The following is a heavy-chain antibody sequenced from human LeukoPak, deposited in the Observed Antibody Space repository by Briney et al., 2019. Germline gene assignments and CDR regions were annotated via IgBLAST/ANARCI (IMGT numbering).Heavy chain of an antibody. CDR3: AREVGLAVAGTLGY. V-gene: IGHV3-23*01. Sequence: GVSLRLSCAASGFTFNSYGMNWVRQAPGKGLEWVSSISGSGASTYYADSVRGRFTISRDNSKNTLDLQMNSLRAEDTAVYYCAREVGLAVAGTLGYWGQGTLVTVSS. J-gene: IGHJ4*02. CDR2: ISGSGAST. CDR1: GFTFNSYG. D-gene: IGHD6-19*01.